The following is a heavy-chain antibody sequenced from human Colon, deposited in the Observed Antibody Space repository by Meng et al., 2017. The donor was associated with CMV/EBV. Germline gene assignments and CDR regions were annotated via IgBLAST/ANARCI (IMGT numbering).Heavy chain of an antibody. D-gene: IGHD5/OR15-5a*01. V-gene: IGHV1-2*02. CDR2: MNPNSGDT. Sequence: KTSGYTFTIHYIHWIRQAPGRGLEWMGWMNPNSGDTNYAQKFQDRVEMTRDTTVSTAYLDLTSLRSADTAVYYCATLSIYDSTISDFWGQGTLVTVSS. J-gene: IGHJ4*02. CDR1: GYTFTIHY. CDR3: ATLSIYDSTISDF.